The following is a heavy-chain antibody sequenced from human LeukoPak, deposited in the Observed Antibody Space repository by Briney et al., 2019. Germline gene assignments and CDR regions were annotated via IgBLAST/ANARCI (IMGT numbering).Heavy chain of an antibody. J-gene: IGHJ6*03. Sequence: GGSLRLSCAASVVTFRSYAMHCVRQAPGKGLEWVALISYDGSNKYYADSVKGRFTISRDNSKTTLFLQMNSLRADDTAVYYCARPFLAGGYYMDVWGKGTTVSVSS. CDR1: VVTFRSYA. D-gene: IGHD2/OR15-2a*01. V-gene: IGHV3-30*04. CDR3: ARPFLAGGYYMDV. CDR2: ISYDGSNK.